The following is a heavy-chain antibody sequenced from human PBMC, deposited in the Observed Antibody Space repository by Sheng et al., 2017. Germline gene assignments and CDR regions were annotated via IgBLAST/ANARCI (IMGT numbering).Heavy chain of an antibody. V-gene: IGHV3-23*01. Sequence: EVQLLESGGGLVQPWGGPLRLSCAASGFTFSNYAMSWVRQAPGKGLEWVSSITGNGGSTYYADSVKGQFTISRDNSKNTLFLQMDSLRAEDTAVYYCAKDSTGWANNWFDPWGRGNPGHRLL. CDR1: GFTFSNYA. CDR2: ITGNGGST. D-gene: IGHD2-8*02. J-gene: IGHJ5*02. CDR3: AKDSTGWANNWFDP.